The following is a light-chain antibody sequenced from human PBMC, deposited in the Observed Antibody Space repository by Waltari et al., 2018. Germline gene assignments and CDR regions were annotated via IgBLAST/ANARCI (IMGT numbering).Light chain of an antibody. Sequence: EIVLTQSPGTLSLSPGERATRCCRARQSVTSTYLAWYQQKPGQAPRLLIYGTSSRATGIPDRFSGSGSGTDFTLTISRLEPDDFAVYYCQQYASSPYTFGQGTKLEIK. V-gene: IGKV3-20*01. CDR3: QQYASSPYT. CDR1: QSVTSTY. J-gene: IGKJ2*01. CDR2: GTS.